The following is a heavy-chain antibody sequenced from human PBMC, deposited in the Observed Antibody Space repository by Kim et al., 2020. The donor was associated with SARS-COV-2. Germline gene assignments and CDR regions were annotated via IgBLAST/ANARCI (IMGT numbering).Heavy chain of an antibody. V-gene: IGHV3-21*01. CDR3: ATLIIAAAGESALNI. CDR1: GFTFSSSS. J-gene: IGHJ3*02. CDR2: ISSSSSYI. D-gene: IGHD6-13*01. Sequence: GGSLRLSCAASGFTFSSSSMNWVRQAPGKGLEWVSSISSSSSYIYYADSVKGRFTISRDNAKNSLYLQMNSLRAEDTAVYYCATLIIAAAGESALNIWGQGTMVTVST.